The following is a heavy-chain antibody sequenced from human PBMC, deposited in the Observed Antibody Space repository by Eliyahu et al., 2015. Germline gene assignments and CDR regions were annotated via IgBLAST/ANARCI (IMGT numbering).Heavy chain of an antibody. V-gene: IGHV3-7*01. CDR1: GFIFSTYW. J-gene: IGHJ4*02. D-gene: IGHD3-16*01. CDR3: ARDLDFDY. CDR2: IKQDGSEK. Sequence: EVQLVESGGGLVQPGGSLRLSCAASGFIFSTYWMTWVRQAPGKGLVWVASIKQDGSEKYYVDSVKGRFTISRDNAKNSLYLQMITLRAEXTAVYYCARDLDFDYWGQGILVTVSS.